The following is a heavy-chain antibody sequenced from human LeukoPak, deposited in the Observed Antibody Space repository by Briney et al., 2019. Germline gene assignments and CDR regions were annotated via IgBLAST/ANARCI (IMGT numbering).Heavy chain of an antibody. CDR1: GFTLSSYS. D-gene: IGHD3-22*01. CDR3: ASGPFSYYYDSSGYRY. CDR2: ISSSSSYI. V-gene: IGHV3-21*01. J-gene: IGHJ4*02. Sequence: GGSLRLSCAASGFTLSSYSMNWVRQAPGKGLEWVSSISSSSSYIYYADSVKGRFTISRDNAKNSLYLQMNSLRAEDTAVYYCASGPFSYYYDSSGYRYWGQGTLVTVSS.